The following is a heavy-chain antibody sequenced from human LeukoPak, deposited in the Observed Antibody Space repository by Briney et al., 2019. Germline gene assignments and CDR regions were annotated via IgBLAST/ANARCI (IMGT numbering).Heavy chain of an antibody. Sequence: ASVKVSCKASGGAFSSYGITWVRQAPGQGPEWMGRIIPILDMADYAQNFRGRVTITADKSTRTAYMEMSGLRFEDTAVYYCARDGGWLQTQNHYYYHGLDVWGQGTTVTVSS. CDR1: GGAFSSYG. V-gene: IGHV1-69*04. CDR3: ARDGGWLQTQNHYYYHGLDV. J-gene: IGHJ6*02. D-gene: IGHD5-24*01. CDR2: IIPILDMA.